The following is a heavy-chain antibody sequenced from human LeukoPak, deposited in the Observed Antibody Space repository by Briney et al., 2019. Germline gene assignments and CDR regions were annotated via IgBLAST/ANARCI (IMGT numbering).Heavy chain of an antibody. CDR3: ARDLRVGATALPFDY. J-gene: IGHJ4*02. D-gene: IGHD1-26*01. Sequence: PGGSLRLSCAASGFTFSSYSMNWVRQAPGKGLEWVSYISSSSSTIYYADSVKGRFTISRDNAKNSLYLQMNSLRAEDTAVYYCARDLRVGATALPFDYWGQGTLVTVSS. CDR1: GFTFSSYS. V-gene: IGHV3-48*04. CDR2: ISSSSSTI.